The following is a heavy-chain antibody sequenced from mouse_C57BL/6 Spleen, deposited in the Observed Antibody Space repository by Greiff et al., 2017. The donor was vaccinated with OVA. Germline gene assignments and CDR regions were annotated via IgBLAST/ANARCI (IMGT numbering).Heavy chain of an antibody. Sequence: VQLQQSGPELVKPGASVKISCKASGYTFTDYYMNWVKQSHGKSLEWIGDINPNNGGTSYNQKFKGKATLTVDKSSSTAYMELRSLTSEDSAVYYCAKGDYDDGFAYWGQGTLVTVSA. CDR3: AKGDYDDGFAY. CDR2: INPNNGGT. J-gene: IGHJ3*01. V-gene: IGHV1-26*01. CDR1: GYTFTDYY. D-gene: IGHD2-4*01.